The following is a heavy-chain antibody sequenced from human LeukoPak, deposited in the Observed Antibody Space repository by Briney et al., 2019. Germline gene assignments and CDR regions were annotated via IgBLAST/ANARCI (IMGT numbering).Heavy chain of an antibody. Sequence: SETLSLTCTVSGGSISSYYWSWIRQPAGKGLEWIGRIYTSGSTYYNPSLKSRVTISVDRSKNQFSLKLSSVTAADTAVYYCARGRWRSNWLDPWGQGTLVTVSS. D-gene: IGHD2-15*01. CDR3: ARGRWRSNWLDP. CDR2: IYTSGST. J-gene: IGHJ5*02. CDR1: GGSISSYY. V-gene: IGHV4-4*07.